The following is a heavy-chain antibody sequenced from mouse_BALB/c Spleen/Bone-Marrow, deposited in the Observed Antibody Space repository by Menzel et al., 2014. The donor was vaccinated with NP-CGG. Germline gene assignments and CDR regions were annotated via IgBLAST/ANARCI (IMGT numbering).Heavy chain of an antibody. Sequence: ESGPGLVKPSQSLSLTCTVTGYSITSDYAWNWIRQFXXNXXEWXXXISYSGITSYNPSLKSRISITRDTSKNQFFLXXXSVTTEDTATYYCARRYYAMDYWGQGTSVTVSS. CDR3: ARRYYAMDY. V-gene: IGHV3-2*02. CDR1: GYSITSDYA. CDR2: ISYSGIT. J-gene: IGHJ4*01.